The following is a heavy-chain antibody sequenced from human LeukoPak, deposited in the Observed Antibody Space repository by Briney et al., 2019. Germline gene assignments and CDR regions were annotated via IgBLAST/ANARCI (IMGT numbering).Heavy chain of an antibody. CDR1: GYTFTSYG. CDR2: ISAYNGNT. J-gene: IGHJ4*02. Sequence: GASVKVSCKASGYTFTSYGISWVRQAPGQGLEWMGWISAYNGNTNYAQKLQGRVTMTTDTSTSTAYMELRSLRSDDTAVYYCARVDYGDNNDEPYFDYWGQGTLVTVSS. CDR3: ARVDYGDNNDEPYFDY. D-gene: IGHD4-17*01. V-gene: IGHV1-18*01.